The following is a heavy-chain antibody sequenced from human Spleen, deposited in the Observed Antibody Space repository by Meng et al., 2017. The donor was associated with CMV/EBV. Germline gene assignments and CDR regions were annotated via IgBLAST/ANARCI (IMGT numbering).Heavy chain of an antibody. CDR1: GFTFSTYW. V-gene: IGHV3-7*01. J-gene: IGHJ4*02. Sequence: GVSLRLSCAASGFTFSTYWMTWVRQAPGKGLEWVANIKEDGGEKYYVDSVKGRFTISRDNAKSSLYLQMNSLRAEDTAVYYCARAGYSYGYVLHFDYWGQGTLVTVSS. D-gene: IGHD5-18*01. CDR2: IKEDGGEK. CDR3: ARAGYSYGYVLHFDY.